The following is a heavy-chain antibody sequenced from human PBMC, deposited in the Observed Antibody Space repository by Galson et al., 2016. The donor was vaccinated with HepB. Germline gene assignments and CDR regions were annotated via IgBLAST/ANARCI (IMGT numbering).Heavy chain of an antibody. D-gene: IGHD6-19*01. Sequence: SLRLSCAASGFTFSNYWMNWVRQAPGKGLEWVANIKQDGSEENYVDSLKGRFTISRDNAKNSLYLHMNNLRVEDTAVYYCAKSSGWDGDYWGQGTLVTVSS. J-gene: IGHJ4*02. V-gene: IGHV3-7*03. CDR2: IKQDGSEE. CDR1: GFTFSNYW. CDR3: AKSSGWDGDY.